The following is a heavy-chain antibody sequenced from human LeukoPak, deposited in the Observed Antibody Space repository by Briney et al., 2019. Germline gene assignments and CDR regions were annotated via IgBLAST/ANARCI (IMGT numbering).Heavy chain of an antibody. CDR1: GFTFSMSA. CDR3: ARGRAGIAAAGFDY. V-gene: IGHV3-30-3*01. Sequence: PGRSLRLSCATSGFTFSMSAMHWVRLAPGKGLDWVAVISSDGGNKLYADSVKGRFSISRDNSKNTLYLQMNSLGLDDTAVYFCARGRAGIAAAGFDYWGQGTLVTVSS. D-gene: IGHD6-13*01. J-gene: IGHJ4*02. CDR2: ISSDGGNK.